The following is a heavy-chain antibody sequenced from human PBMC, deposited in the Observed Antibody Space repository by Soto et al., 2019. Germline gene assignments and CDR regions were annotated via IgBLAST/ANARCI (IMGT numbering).Heavy chain of an antibody. D-gene: IGHD4-17*01. Sequence: GGSLRLSCAASGFTFSSYSMNWVRQATGKGLEWVSYISSSSSTIYYAYSVKGRFTISRDNAKNSLYLQMNSLRAEDTAVDYCERISLTTRTAGYYMDVWGKGTTVTVSS. J-gene: IGHJ6*03. V-gene: IGHV3-48*01. CDR3: ERISLTTRTAGYYMDV. CDR2: ISSSSSTI. CDR1: GFTFSSYS.